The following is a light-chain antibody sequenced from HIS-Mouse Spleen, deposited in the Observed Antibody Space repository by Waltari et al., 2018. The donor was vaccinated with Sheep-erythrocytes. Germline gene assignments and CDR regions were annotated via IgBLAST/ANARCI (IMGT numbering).Light chain of an antibody. J-gene: IGLJ1*01. CDR1: TSDVGGYNY. CDR3: CSYAGSYNHV. V-gene: IGLV2-11*01. CDR2: DVS. Sequence: QSALTPPRSVSGSPGQSVTISCTLTTSDVGGYNYVSWYQQHPGKAPKLMIYDVSKRPSGVPDRFSGSKSGNTASLTISGLQAEDEADYYCCSYAGSYNHVFGTGTKVTVL.